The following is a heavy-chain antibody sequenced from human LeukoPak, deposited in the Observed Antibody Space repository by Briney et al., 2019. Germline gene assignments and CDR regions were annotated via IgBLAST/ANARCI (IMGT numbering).Heavy chain of an antibody. CDR1: GYTFTSYG. J-gene: IGHJ6*03. V-gene: IGHV1-18*01. Sequence: ASVKVSCKASGYTFTSYGISWVRQAPGQGLEWMGWISAYNGNTNYAQKLQGRVTMTTDTSTSTAYMELRSLRSDDTAVYYCAVSMVRGLYYYYMDVWGKGTTVTVSS. D-gene: IGHD3-10*01. CDR2: ISAYNGNT. CDR3: AVSMVRGLYYYYMDV.